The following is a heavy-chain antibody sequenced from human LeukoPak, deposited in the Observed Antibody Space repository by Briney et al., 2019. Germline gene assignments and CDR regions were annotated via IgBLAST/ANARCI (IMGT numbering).Heavy chain of an antibody. CDR2: IWHDGSYK. D-gene: IGHD3-22*01. J-gene: IGHJ4*02. Sequence: GGSLRLSCAASGFIFSSFGMHWVRQAPGKGLEWVAVIWHDGSYKYYLDSVKGRFTISRDNAKNTLYLQMNNLRVEDTAVYYCARVGDYENSGSQPFDYWGQDTLVTVSS. V-gene: IGHV3-33*01. CDR1: GFIFSSFG. CDR3: ARVGDYENSGSQPFDY.